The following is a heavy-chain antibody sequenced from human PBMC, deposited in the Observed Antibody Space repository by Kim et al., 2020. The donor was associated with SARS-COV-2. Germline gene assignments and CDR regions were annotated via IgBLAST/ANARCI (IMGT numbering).Heavy chain of an antibody. D-gene: IGHD3-22*01. J-gene: IGHJ4*01. Sequence: PSLSSRLTVSIDTSKNQFSLRLTSVTVADTAVYFCARRYYHDSRGYYGFDYWGQGILVIVSS. V-gene: IGHV4-30-2*05. CDR3: ARRYYHDSRGYYGFDY.